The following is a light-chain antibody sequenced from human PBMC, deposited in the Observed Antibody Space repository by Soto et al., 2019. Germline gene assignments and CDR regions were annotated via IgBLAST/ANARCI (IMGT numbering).Light chain of an antibody. CDR2: AAS. CDR1: QSISSY. Sequence: DIPMTQSPSSLSASVGDRVTITCRASQSISSYLNWYQQKPGKASKLLIYAASSLQSGVPSRFSGSGSGTDFTLTISSLQPEDFATYYCQQSYSTLGYTFGQGTKLEIK. J-gene: IGKJ2*01. V-gene: IGKV1-39*01. CDR3: QQSYSTLGYT.